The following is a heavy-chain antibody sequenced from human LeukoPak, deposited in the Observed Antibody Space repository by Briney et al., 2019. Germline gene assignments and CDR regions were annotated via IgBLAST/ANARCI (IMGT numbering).Heavy chain of an antibody. Sequence: GESLKISCKGSGYSFTSYWIGWVRQMPGKGLEWMGIIYPGDSDTRYSPSFQGQVTISADMSISTAYLQWSSLKASDTAMYYCARGGIQLWLPRRPADAFDIWGQGTMVTVSS. CDR1: GYSFTSYW. V-gene: IGHV5-51*01. CDR2: IYPGDSDT. D-gene: IGHD5-18*01. CDR3: ARGGIQLWLPRRPADAFDI. J-gene: IGHJ3*02.